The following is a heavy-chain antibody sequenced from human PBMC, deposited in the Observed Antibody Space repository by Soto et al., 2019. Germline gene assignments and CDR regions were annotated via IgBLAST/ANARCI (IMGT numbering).Heavy chain of an antibody. Sequence: QVQLVQSGAEVQKPGSSVKVSCKASGGTFSSYAISWVRQAPGQGLEWMGGIIPIFGTANYAQKFQGRVTITADESTSTAYMELSSLRSEDTAVYYCARDPGIAAAGTLGDYYYYYGMDVWGQGTTVTVSS. CDR2: IIPIFGTA. V-gene: IGHV1-69*01. J-gene: IGHJ6*02. D-gene: IGHD6-13*01. CDR1: GGTFSSYA. CDR3: ARDPGIAAAGTLGDYYYYYGMDV.